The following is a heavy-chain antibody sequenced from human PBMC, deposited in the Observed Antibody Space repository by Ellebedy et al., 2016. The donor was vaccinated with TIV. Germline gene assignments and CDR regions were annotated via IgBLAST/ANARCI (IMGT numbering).Heavy chain of an antibody. CDR3: AIGPRFGESSFDY. CDR1: GFTFSSYS. V-gene: IGHV3-48*02. D-gene: IGHD3-10*01. Sequence: GESLKISCAASGFTFSSYSMNWVRQAPGKGLEWVSHISLSSSTIYYADSVKGRFTISRDNAKNSLSLQMNSLRDEDTAVYYCAIGPRFGESSFDYWGQGTLVTVSS. J-gene: IGHJ4*02. CDR2: ISLSSSTI.